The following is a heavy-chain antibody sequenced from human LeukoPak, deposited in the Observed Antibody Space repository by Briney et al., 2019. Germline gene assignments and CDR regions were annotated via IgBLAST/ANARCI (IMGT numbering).Heavy chain of an antibody. J-gene: IGHJ6*04. CDR3: AGIGVGATTRGAFDI. Sequence: ASVKVSCKASGYTFTSYYMHWVRQAPGQGLEWMGIINPSGGSTSYAQKFQGRVTMTRDTSTSTVYMELSSLRSEDTAVYYCAGIGVGATTRGAFDIWGKGTTVTVSS. CDR2: INPSGGST. CDR1: GYTFTSYY. D-gene: IGHD1-26*01. V-gene: IGHV1-46*01.